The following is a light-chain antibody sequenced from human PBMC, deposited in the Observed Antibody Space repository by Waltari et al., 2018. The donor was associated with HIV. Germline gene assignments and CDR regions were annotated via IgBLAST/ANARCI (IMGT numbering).Light chain of an antibody. Sequence: FMLTQPHSVSESPGKAVTISCTRSSGVIASNYVQWYQQSPGSSPTPVIYEDSQRPSGVPDRFSGSIDSSSNSASLTISGLRTEDEADYYCQSYDTYSQVVFGGGTKLTVL. V-gene: IGLV6-57*01. CDR1: SGVIASNY. CDR2: EDS. CDR3: QSYDTYSQVV. J-gene: IGLJ2*01.